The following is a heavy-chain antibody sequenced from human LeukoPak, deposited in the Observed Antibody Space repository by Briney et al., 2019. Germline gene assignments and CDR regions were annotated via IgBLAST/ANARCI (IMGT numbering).Heavy chain of an antibody. CDR2: INPSGGST. V-gene: IGHV1-46*01. Sequence: ASVKVSCKASGYTFTSYYMHWVRQAPGQGLEWMGIINPSGGSTSYAQKFQGRVTMTRDTSISTAYMELSRLRSDDTAVYYCARVVDTAMVQFDYWGQGTLVTVSS. D-gene: IGHD5-18*01. J-gene: IGHJ4*02. CDR3: ARVVDTAMVQFDY. CDR1: GYTFTSYY.